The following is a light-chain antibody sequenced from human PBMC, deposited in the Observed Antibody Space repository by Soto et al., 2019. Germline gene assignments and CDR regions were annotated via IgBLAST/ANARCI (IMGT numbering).Light chain of an antibody. Sequence: EIVLTQSPATLSLSPGERATLSCRASQSVSSHLAWYQQKPGQAPRLLIYDASNRATGIPARFSGSGSGTDFTLTISSLVPEDFGVYYCQQRSDWLIFGGGTKVEIK. V-gene: IGKV3-11*01. CDR3: QQRSDWLI. J-gene: IGKJ4*01. CDR2: DAS. CDR1: QSVSSH.